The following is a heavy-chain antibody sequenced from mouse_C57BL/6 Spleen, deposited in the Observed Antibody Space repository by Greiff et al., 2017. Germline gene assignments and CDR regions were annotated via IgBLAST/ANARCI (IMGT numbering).Heavy chain of an antibody. Sequence: VQLQQSGPELVKPGASVKISCKASGYAFSSSWMNWVKQRPGKGLEWIGRIYPGDGDTNYNGKFKGKATLTADKSSSTAYMQLSSLTSEDSAVYFCAIDSSGYQAYFDYWGQGTTLTVSS. CDR2: IYPGDGDT. V-gene: IGHV1-82*01. J-gene: IGHJ2*01. CDR3: AIDSSGYQAYFDY. CDR1: GYAFSSSW. D-gene: IGHD3-2*02.